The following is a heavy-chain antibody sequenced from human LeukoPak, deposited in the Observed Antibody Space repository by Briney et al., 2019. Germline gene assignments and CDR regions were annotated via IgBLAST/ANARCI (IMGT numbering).Heavy chain of an antibody. CDR2: VNSDESRT. Sequence: GGSLRLSCAASGFTFTSYCMHWVRQAPGKGLVWVSRVNSDESRTSYVDSVKGRFTISRDNAKNTLYLQMNSLRVEDTAVYYCARDGGLGNNWFDPWGQGALVTVSS. D-gene: IGHD3-16*01. J-gene: IGHJ5*01. V-gene: IGHV3-74*01. CDR3: ARDGGLGNNWFDP. CDR1: GFTFTSYC.